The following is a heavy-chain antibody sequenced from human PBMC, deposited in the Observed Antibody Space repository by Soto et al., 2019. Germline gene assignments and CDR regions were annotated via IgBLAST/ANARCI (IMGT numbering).Heavy chain of an antibody. D-gene: IGHD3-3*01. CDR2: ISAYNGNT. CDR1: GYTFTSYG. J-gene: IGHJ6*02. Sequence: PSVKVSCTASGYTFTSYGISWVRQAPGQGLEWMGWISAYNGNTNYAQKLQGRVTMTTDTSTSTAYMELRSLRSDDTAVYYCARDEPYYDFWSGYYPHHYYYYGMDVWGQGTTVTVSS. V-gene: IGHV1-18*01. CDR3: ARDEPYYDFWSGYYPHHYYYYGMDV.